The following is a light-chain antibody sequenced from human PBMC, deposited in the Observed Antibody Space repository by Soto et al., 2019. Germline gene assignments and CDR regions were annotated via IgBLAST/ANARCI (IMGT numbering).Light chain of an antibody. CDR1: SSDVGSYNL. V-gene: IGLV2-23*02. Sequence: QSVLTQPASVSGSPGQSITISCTGTSSDVGSYNLVSWYQQHPGKAPKLMIYEVSKRPSGVSNRFSGSKSGNTASLTISGLQVEDEADYYCCSYAGSSTFYVFGTGTEVTV. CDR3: CSYAGSSTFYV. J-gene: IGLJ1*01. CDR2: EVS.